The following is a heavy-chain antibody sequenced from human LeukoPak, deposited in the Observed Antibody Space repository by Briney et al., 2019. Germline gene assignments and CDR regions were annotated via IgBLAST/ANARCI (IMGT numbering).Heavy chain of an antibody. CDR1: GFTFSNYG. Sequence: GGSLRLSCAASGFTFSNYGMSWVRQAPGKGLEWVSNIRGSGRATYYAGSVKGRFTTSRDNTNNTLYLQMNRLRAEDTAVYYCAKTEAPAAIRACSYYWGQGTLVTLSS. CDR2: IRGSGRAT. D-gene: IGHD2-2*02. J-gene: IGHJ4*02. V-gene: IGHV3-23*01. CDR3: AKTEAPAAIRACSYY.